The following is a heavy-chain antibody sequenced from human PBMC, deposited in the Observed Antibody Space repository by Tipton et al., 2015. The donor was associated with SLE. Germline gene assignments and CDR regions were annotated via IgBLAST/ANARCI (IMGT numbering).Heavy chain of an antibody. CDR2: IIPMVGTA. CDR3: GRDVEAIEGDYGEFNYYYYYMDV. V-gene: IGHV1-69*06. D-gene: IGHD4-17*01. Sequence: QLVQSGAEVKKPGSSVKVSCKASGGTFSTYAISWVRQAPGQGLEWMGRIIPMVGTANYEKKFQGRVTITADKSTSTAYMELSSLKSEDTAVYYCGRDVEAIEGDYGEFNYYYYYMDVGGKGTTVTVSS. J-gene: IGHJ6*03. CDR1: GGTFSTYA.